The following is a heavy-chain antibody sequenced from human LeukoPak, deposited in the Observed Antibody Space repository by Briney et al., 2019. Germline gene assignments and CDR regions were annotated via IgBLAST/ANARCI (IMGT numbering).Heavy chain of an antibody. CDR1: GFTLSGYW. V-gene: IGHV3-74*01. CDR2: IRSDGSIT. J-gene: IGHJ4*02. D-gene: IGHD1-26*01. Sequence: GGSLRLSCAASGFTLSGYWMHWVRQAPGKGLAWVSVIRSDGSITTYADSVKGRFTISRDTAKNTLYLQMNSLRAEDTAVYYCARDGRSGNFDKWGQGTLVSVSS. CDR3: ARDGRSGNFDK.